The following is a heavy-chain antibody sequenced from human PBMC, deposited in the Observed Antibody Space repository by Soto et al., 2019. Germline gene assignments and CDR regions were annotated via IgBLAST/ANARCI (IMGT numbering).Heavy chain of an antibody. J-gene: IGHJ4*02. CDR3: AKDKEGFLEGFD. CDR1: GFTFRRNN. V-gene: IGHV3-21*01. CDR2: ISSSGDYL. D-gene: IGHD3-3*01. Sequence: LRLSCAASGFTFRRNNMNWVRQAPGKGLEWVASISSSGDYLYYAESVKGRFTITRDTSKNTVYLQVNSLTAEDTAVYYCAKDKEGFLEGFDWGQGTRVTVSS.